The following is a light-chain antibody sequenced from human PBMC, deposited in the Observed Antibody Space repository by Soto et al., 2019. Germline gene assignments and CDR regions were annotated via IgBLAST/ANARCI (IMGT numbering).Light chain of an antibody. CDR2: DVS. J-gene: IGLJ2*01. Sequence: QSALTQPRSVSGSPGQSVTISCTGTSSDVGGYNYVSWYQQHPGKAPKLMIYDVSKRPSEVPDRFSGSKSGNTASLTISGLQAEDEADYCCCSYAGSYTPRVFVGGTKLTVL. CDR3: CSYAGSYTPRV. V-gene: IGLV2-11*01. CDR1: SSDVGGYNY.